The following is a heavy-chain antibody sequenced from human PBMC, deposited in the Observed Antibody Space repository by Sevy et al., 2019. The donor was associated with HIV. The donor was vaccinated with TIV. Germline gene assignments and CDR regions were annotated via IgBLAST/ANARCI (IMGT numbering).Heavy chain of an antibody. CDR2: INHIGST. V-gene: IGHV4-34*01. Sequence: SETLSLTCAVYGGSFSGFYWTWIRQPPGKGLEWIGEINHIGSTTYNPSLKSRFTISVDTSKNQFSLKLSSVTAADTAVYYCARGQWELYYWGQGIQVTVSS. CDR3: ARGQWELYY. D-gene: IGHD3-3*01. CDR1: GGSFSGFY. J-gene: IGHJ4*02.